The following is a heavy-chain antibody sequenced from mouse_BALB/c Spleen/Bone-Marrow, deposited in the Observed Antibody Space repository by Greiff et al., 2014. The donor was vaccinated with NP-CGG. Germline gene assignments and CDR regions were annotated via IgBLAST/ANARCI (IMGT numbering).Heavy chain of an antibody. CDR2: INPNNGDT. J-gene: IGHJ3*01. Sequence: VQLQQSGPELVKPGASVKMSCKASGYTFTDYYMKWVKQSHGESLEWIGDINPNNGDTFYNQKFKGKATLTVDKSSSTAYMQLNSLTSEDSAVYYCAKGAYYGNYEAYWGQGTLVTVSA. D-gene: IGHD2-10*01. CDR1: GYTFTDYY. CDR3: AKGAYYGNYEAY. V-gene: IGHV1-26*01.